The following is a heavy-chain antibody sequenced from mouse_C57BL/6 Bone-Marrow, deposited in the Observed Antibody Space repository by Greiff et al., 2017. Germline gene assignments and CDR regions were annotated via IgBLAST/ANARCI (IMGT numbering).Heavy chain of an antibody. V-gene: IGHV1-19*01. CDR3: ARITTVVASPWYFDV. CDR2: INPDNGGT. J-gene: IGHJ1*03. Sequence: EVQLQQSGPVLVKPGASVKMSCKASGYTFTDYYMNWVKQSHGKSLEWIGDINPDNGGTSYNQKFKGKATLTVDKSSSTAYLELNSLTSEDSAVYYCARITTVVASPWYFDVWGKGTTVTVSA. CDR1: GYTFTDYY. D-gene: IGHD1-1*01.